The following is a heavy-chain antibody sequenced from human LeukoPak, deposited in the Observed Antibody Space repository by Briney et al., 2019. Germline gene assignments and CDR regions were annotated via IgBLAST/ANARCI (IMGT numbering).Heavy chain of an antibody. D-gene: IGHD3-10*01. J-gene: IGHJ4*02. V-gene: IGHV4-34*01. CDR1: GGSFSGYY. CDR3: ARAHYGSGSSKFDY. CDR2: INHSGST. Sequence: PSETLSLTCAVYGGSFSGYYWSWIRQPPGKGLEWIGEINHSGSTNYNPSLKSRVTISVDTSKNQFSLKLSSVTAADTAVYYCARAHYGSGSSKFDYWGQGTLVTVSS.